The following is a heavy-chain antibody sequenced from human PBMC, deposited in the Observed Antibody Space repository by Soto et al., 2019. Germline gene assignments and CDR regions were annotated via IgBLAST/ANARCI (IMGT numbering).Heavy chain of an antibody. CDR3: ARYRYFDWLLYPGDAFDI. Sequence: ASVKVSCKASGYTFTSYAMHWVRQAPGQRLEWMGWINAGNGNTKYSQKFQGRVTITRDTSASTACMELSSLRSEDTAVYYCARYRYFDWLLYPGDAFDIWGQGTMVTVSS. CDR2: INAGNGNT. D-gene: IGHD3-9*01. V-gene: IGHV1-3*01. CDR1: GYTFTSYA. J-gene: IGHJ3*02.